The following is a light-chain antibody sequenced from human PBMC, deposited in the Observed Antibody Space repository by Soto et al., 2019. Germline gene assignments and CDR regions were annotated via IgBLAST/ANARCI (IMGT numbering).Light chain of an antibody. J-gene: IGLJ1*01. CDR2: HVT. CDR3: SSYPSSQNYG. CDR1: SNDITLYNY. V-gene: IGLV2-14*03. Sequence: QSVLTQTTSVSGSPGQSITISCTGTSNDITLYNYVSWYQQYAGKPPIRIIYHVTNRPSVVSTLCSGPQAVNTASLRISGRQAEDEADYYCSSYPSSQNYGFGTGTKVTVL.